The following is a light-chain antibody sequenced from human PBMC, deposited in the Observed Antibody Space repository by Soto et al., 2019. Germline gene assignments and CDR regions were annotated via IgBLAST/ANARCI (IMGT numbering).Light chain of an antibody. CDR3: SSYTSSSTPLV. Sequence: QSALTQPASVSGSPGQSITISCTGTSSDVGGYNYVSWYQQHPGKAPKFMIYDVTNRPSGVSNRLSGSKSANTASLTISGLQAEDEGDYYCSSYTSSSTPLVFGGGTKLTVL. J-gene: IGLJ3*02. V-gene: IGLV2-14*01. CDR2: DVT. CDR1: SSDVGGYNY.